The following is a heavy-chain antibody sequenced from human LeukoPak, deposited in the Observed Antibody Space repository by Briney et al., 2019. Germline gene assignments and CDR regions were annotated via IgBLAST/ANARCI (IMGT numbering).Heavy chain of an antibody. Sequence: PSETLSLTCTVSGGSISSGGNYWSWIRQHPGKGLEWIGYIYYSGSTYYNPSLKSRVTISVDTSKNQFSLKLSSVTAADTAVYYCARGQDIVVVVAATGAFDIWGQGTMVTVSS. V-gene: IGHV4-31*03. CDR3: ARGQDIVVVVAATGAFDI. CDR1: GGSISSGGNY. D-gene: IGHD2-15*01. CDR2: IYYSGST. J-gene: IGHJ3*02.